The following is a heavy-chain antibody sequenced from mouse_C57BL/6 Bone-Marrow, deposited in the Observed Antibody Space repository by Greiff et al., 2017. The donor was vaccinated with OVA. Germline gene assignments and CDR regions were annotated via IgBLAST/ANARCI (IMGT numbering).Heavy chain of an antibody. CDR1: GYTFTDYY. J-gene: IGHJ4*01. D-gene: IGHD1-1*01. CDR2: LNPNNGGT. Sequence: EVQLQQSGPELVKPGASVKISCKASGYTFTDYYMNWVKQSHGKSLEWIGDLNPNNGGTSYNQKFKGKATLTVGKSSSTAYMELRSLTSEDSAVYYCARSGLLRTLYYAMDYWGQGTSVTVSA. V-gene: IGHV1-26*01. CDR3: ARSGLLRTLYYAMDY.